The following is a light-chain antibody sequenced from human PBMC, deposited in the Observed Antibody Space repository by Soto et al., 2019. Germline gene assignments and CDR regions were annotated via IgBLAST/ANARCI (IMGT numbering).Light chain of an antibody. J-gene: IGLJ3*02. V-gene: IGLV2-14*01. CDR3: SSYPNTRPV. Sequence: QSALTQPASVSGSPGQSITIPCTGTSGDVGAYNFVSWYQQHPGKAPILIIYEVTNRPSGISSRFSGSKSGNTASLTISGLQAEDDADYYCSSYPNTRPVFGGGTKVTVL. CDR2: EVT. CDR1: SGDVGAYNF.